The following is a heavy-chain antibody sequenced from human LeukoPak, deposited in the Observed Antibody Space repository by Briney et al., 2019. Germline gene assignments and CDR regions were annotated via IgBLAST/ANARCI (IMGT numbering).Heavy chain of an antibody. D-gene: IGHD3-22*01. CDR2: ISGGGGST. V-gene: IGHV3-23*01. CDR3: AKDHRDDSYYDSSGYYYGFDY. Sequence: GGSLRLSCAASGFTFSSYAMSWVRQAPGKGLEWVSAISGGGGSTYYADSVKGRFTISRDNSKNTLYLQMNSLRAEDTAVYYCAKDHRDDSYYDSSGYYYGFDYWGQGTLVTVSS. CDR1: GFTFSSYA. J-gene: IGHJ4*02.